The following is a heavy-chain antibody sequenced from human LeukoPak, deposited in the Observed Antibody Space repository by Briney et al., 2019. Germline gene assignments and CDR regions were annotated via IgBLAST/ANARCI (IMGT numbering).Heavy chain of an antibody. CDR1: GGSFSGNY. V-gene: IGHV4-34*01. Sequence: SETLSLTCVVNGGSFSGNYWSWIRQPPGKGLEWIGEINHSGSTNYNPSLKSRVTISVDTSKNQFSLKLSSVTAADTAVYYCARTSSTSPGGGYYFDYWGQGTLVTVSS. CDR3: ARTSSTSPGGGYYFDY. D-gene: IGHD2-2*01. CDR2: INHSGST. J-gene: IGHJ4*02.